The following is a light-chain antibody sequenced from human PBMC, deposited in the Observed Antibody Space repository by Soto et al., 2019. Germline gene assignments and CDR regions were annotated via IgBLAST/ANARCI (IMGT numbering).Light chain of an antibody. CDR3: QQYNSYLYT. J-gene: IGKJ2*01. CDR1: QSISSW. V-gene: IGKV1-5*01. Sequence: DIQLTQSPCTLSSSVGDRVTITCRASQSISSWLAWYQQKPGKAPKRLVYDASSLGSGVPSRFSGSGSGSEFTITISSLQPDDFAAYYCQQYNSYLYTFGQGTKLEIK. CDR2: DAS.